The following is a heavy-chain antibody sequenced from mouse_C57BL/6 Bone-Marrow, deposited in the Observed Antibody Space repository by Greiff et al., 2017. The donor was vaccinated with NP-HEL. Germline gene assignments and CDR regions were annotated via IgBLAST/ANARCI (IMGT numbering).Heavy chain of an antibody. J-gene: IGHJ4*01. CDR3: ARYGVSRGYAMDY. Sequence: VQLQQSGPELVKPGASVKMSCKASGYTFTDYNMHWVKQSHGKSLEWIGYINPNNGGTSYNQKFKGKATLTVNKSSSTAYMELRSLTSEDSAVYYCARYGVSRGYAMDYWGQGTSVTVSS. CDR1: GYTFTDYN. D-gene: IGHD1-1*01. CDR2: INPNNGGT. V-gene: IGHV1-22*01.